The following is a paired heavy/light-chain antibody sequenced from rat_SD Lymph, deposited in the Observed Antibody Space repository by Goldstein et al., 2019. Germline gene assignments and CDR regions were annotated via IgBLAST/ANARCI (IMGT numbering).Heavy chain of an antibody. V-gene: IGHV5-34*01. D-gene: IGHD1-11*01. Sequence: EVQLVESGGGLVQPGRSLKLSCLASGFTFSNYGMNWIRQAPGKGLEWVASISSSSSYIYYADTVKGRFTISRDNAKNTLYLQMTSLRSEDTALYYCARHPSRRDYYFDYWGQGVMVTVSS. CDR1: GFTFSNYG. J-gene: IGHJ2*01. CDR3: ARHPSRRDYYFDY. CDR2: ISSSSSYI.
Light chain of an antibody. CDR3: QQGLTFPLT. V-gene: IGKV3S17*01. J-gene: IGKJ2-1*01. CDR2: NEF. Sequence: NIVLTQSPASLAVILGQKATISCTASESVNKFGINLMHWYQQKPGQLPKILIYNEFSRAPGIPARFSGDEAELNFTLTIEPVEADDVATYYCQQGLTFPLTFGAGTKLELK. CDR1: ESVNKFGINL.